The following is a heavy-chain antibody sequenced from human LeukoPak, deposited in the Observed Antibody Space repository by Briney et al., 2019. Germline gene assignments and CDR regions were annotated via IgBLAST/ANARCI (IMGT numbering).Heavy chain of an antibody. V-gene: IGHV4-39*07. CDR3: ARDLWVVAATVYDY. CDR2: IYYSGST. CDR1: GGPISSSSYY. J-gene: IGHJ4*02. Sequence: SETLSLTCTVSGGPISSSSYYWGWIRQPPGKGLEWIGSIYYSGSTYYNPSLKSRVTISVDTSKNQFSLKLSSVTAADTAVYYCARDLWVVAATVYDYWGQGTLVTVSS. D-gene: IGHD2-15*01.